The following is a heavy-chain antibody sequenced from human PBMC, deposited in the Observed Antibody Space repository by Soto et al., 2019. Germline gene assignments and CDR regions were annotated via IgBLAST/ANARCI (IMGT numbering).Heavy chain of an antibody. V-gene: IGHV4-31*03. J-gene: IGHJ5*02. CDR3: ARDKGSGIDIRWFDP. D-gene: IGHD3-10*01. Sequence: SENLSLTCTVSGGSISRGGYYWSWIRQHPGKGLEWIGYIYYSGSTYYNPSLKSRVTISVDTSKNQFSLKLSSVTAADKALYYCARDKGSGIDIRWFDPWGQGTLVTVSS. CDR2: IYYSGST. CDR1: GGSISRGGYY.